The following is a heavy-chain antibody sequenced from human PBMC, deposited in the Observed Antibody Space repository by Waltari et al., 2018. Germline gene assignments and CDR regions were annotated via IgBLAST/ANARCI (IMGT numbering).Heavy chain of an antibody. J-gene: IGHJ6*03. Sequence: QVQLVESGGGVVQPGRSLRLSCTESGFNSHTDGMHWVRQAPGKGLEWVAVIKSDGRKKYYADSVKGRFTISRDDSKDTLYLHMNSLRVEDTAVYFCARTPVVRGASYYYLDVWGKGTTVTVSS. V-gene: IGHV3-33*01. CDR3: ARTPVVRGASYYYLDV. D-gene: IGHD3-10*01. CDR1: GFNSHTDG. CDR2: IKSDGRKK.